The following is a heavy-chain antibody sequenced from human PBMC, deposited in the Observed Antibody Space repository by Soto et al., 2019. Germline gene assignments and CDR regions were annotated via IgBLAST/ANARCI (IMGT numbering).Heavy chain of an antibody. CDR1: GFTFSSYX. CDR2: ISSSSSTI. J-gene: IGHJ4*02. Sequence: EVQLVESGGGLVQPGGSLRLSCAASGFTFSSYXXXXXXXXXXXXXXXXXYISSSSSTIYYAESVKGRFTISRDNAKXXXXXXXXXXXXXXXXXXXXXXXXXXXXXXXXXXXDYWGQGTLVTVSS. CDR3: XXXXXXXXXXXXXXXDY. V-gene: IGHV3-48*01.